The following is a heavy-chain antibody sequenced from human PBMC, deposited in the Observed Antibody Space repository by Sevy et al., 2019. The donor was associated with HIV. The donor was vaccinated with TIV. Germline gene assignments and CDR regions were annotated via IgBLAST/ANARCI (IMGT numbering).Heavy chain of an antibody. J-gene: IGHJ4*02. CDR3: AKDRVSGTYYTGDFDY. CDR1: GFTFSTYA. V-gene: IGHV3-23*01. Sequence: GGSPRLSCAASGFTFSTYAMTWVRQAPGKGLEWVSVISASAGSTYYSDSVKGRFTISRDNSKNTLYLQMNSLRAEDTAVYYCAKDRVSGTYYTGDFDYWGQGTLVTVSS. D-gene: IGHD3-10*01. CDR2: ISASAGST.